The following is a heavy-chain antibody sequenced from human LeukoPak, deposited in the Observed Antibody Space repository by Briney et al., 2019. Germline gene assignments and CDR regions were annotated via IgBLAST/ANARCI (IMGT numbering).Heavy chain of an antibody. Sequence: SVKVSCKASGGTFSSYAISWVRRAPGQGLEWMGGIIPIFGTANYAQKFQGRVTITADKSTSTAYMELSSLRSEDTAVYYCAKDSQLLSWFSLGPYYYYYMDVWGKGTTVTISS. J-gene: IGHJ6*03. D-gene: IGHD2-2*01. CDR3: AKDSQLLSWFSLGPYYYYYMDV. CDR1: GGTFSSYA. CDR2: IIPIFGTA. V-gene: IGHV1-69*06.